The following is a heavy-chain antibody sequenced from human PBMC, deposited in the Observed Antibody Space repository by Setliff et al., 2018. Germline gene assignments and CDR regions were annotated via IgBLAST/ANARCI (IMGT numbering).Heavy chain of an antibody. V-gene: IGHV4-39*01. D-gene: IGHD2-2*01. J-gene: IGHJ6*03. Sequence: SETLSLTCTVSGGSISSSSYYWGWIRQPPGKGLEWIGSIYYSGSTYYNPSLKSRVTISVDTSKNQFSLNLSSVTAADTAVYYCARLGGSSTSGGFYYFYYYMDVWGKGTTGTVS. CDR2: IYYSGST. CDR1: GGSISSSSYY. CDR3: ARLGGSSTSGGFYYFYYYMDV.